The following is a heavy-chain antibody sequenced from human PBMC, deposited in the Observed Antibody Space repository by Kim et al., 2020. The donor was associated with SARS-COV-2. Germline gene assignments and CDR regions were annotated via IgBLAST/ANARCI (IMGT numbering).Heavy chain of an antibody. Sequence: ADSVEGRFTISRDNAKSTLYLQMNSLRAEDTAVYYCARRAYSSGWWYFDYWGQGTLVTVSS. CDR3: ARRAYSSGWWYFDY. J-gene: IGHJ4*02. V-gene: IGHV3-74*01. D-gene: IGHD6-19*01.